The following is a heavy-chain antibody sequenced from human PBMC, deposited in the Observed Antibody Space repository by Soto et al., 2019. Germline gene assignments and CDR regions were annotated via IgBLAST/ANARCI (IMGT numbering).Heavy chain of an antibody. D-gene: IGHD5-12*01. Sequence: PGGSLRLSCAASGFTFSSYAMHWVRQAPGKGLEWVAVISYDGSNKYYADSVKGRFTISRDNSKNTLYLQMNSLRAEDTAVYYCAKGGGYDTPGWFDPWGQGTLVTVSS. J-gene: IGHJ5*02. CDR3: AKGGGYDTPGWFDP. V-gene: IGHV3-30-3*01. CDR2: ISYDGSNK. CDR1: GFTFSSYA.